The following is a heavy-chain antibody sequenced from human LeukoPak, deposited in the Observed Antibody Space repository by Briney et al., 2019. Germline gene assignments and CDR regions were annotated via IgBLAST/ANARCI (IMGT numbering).Heavy chain of an antibody. CDR2: INHSGST. CDR1: GGSFSGYY. CDR3: ARGIKFDY. Sequence: SETLSLTCAVYGGSFSGYYWSWIRQPPGKGLEWIGEINHSGSTNYNPSLKSRVTISVDTSKNQFSLKLSSVTAADTAVYNCARGIKFDYWGQGTLVTVSS. J-gene: IGHJ4*02. V-gene: IGHV4-34*01.